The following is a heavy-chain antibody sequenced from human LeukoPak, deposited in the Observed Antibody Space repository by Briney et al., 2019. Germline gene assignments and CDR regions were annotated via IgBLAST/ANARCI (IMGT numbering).Heavy chain of an antibody. D-gene: IGHD6-19*01. CDR2: ISAYNGNT. CDR1: GYTFTSYG. J-gene: IGHJ6*03. V-gene: IGHV1-18*01. CDR3: ARKSGHRAVAGNYYYYMDV. Sequence: AAVKVSCKSSGYTFTSYGISWVRQAPVQGLEWMGWISAYNGNTNYAQKLQGRVTMTTDTSTSTAYMELRSLRSDDTAVYYCARKSGHRAVAGNYYYYMDVWGKGTTVTVSS.